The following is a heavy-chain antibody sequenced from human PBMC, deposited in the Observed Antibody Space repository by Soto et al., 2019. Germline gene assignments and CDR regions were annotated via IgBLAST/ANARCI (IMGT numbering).Heavy chain of an antibody. D-gene: IGHD6-13*01. CDR2: IIPIFGTA. CDR3: ARARRAARNYYYGMDV. CDR1: GGTFSSYA. J-gene: IGHJ6*02. V-gene: IGHV1-69*13. Sequence: SVKVSCKASGGTFSSYAISWVRQAPGQGLEWMGGIIPIFGTANYAQKFQGRVTITADESTSTAYMELSSLRSEDTAVYYCARARRAARNYYYGMDVWGQATTVTVSS.